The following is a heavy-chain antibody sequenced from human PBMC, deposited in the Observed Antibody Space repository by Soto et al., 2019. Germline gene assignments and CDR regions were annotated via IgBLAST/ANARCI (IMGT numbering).Heavy chain of an antibody. CDR2: IYPGDSDT. Sequence: GESLKISCKGSGYSFTSYWIGWVRQMPGKGLEWMGIIYPGDSDTRYSPSFQGQVTISADKSISTAYLQWSSLKASDTAMYYCARLEMSTIREGYHYYGMDFWGQGSTVSVSS. CDR1: GYSFTSYW. V-gene: IGHV5-51*01. D-gene: IGHD1-1*01. J-gene: IGHJ6*02. CDR3: ARLEMSTIREGYHYYGMDF.